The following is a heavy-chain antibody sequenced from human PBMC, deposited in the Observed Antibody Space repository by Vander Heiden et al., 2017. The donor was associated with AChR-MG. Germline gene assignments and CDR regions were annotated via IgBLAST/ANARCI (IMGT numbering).Heavy chain of an antibody. V-gene: IGHV3-21*01. D-gene: IGHD3-22*01. CDR1: GFTFSSYS. Sequence: EVQLVESGGGLVKPGGSLRLSCAASGFTFSSYSMNWVRQAPGKELEWVSSISSSSSYIYYADSVKGRFTISRDNAKNSLYLQMNSLRAEDTAVYYCARDTYYYDSSGYPHYYFDYWGQGTLVTVSS. CDR3: ARDTYYYDSSGYPHYYFDY. CDR2: ISSSSSYI. J-gene: IGHJ4*02.